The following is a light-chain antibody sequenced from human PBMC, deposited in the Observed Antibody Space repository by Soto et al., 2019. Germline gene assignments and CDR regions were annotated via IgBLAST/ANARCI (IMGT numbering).Light chain of an antibody. V-gene: IGKV1-5*03. Sequence: DIQMTQSPATLFASVGDRVTITCLASRHIWGWLAWDQQRPGKAPKLLIHQASTLESGVPSRFSGSGFGTEVTRSINNLQPDDFAVYYCQQYSSYRTFGPGTKV. CDR1: RHIWGW. CDR3: QQYSSYRT. CDR2: QAS. J-gene: IGKJ1*01.